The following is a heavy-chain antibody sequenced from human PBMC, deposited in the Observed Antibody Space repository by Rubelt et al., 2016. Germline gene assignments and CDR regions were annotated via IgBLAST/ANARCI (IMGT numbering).Heavy chain of an antibody. CDR2: INHSGST. V-gene: IGHV4-34*01. Sequence: QVQLQQWGAGLLKPSETLSLTCAVYGGSFSGYYWSWIRQPPGKGLEWIGEINHSGSTNYNPSLKSRVTISVDTSKNQFSLKLSSVTAADTAVYYCARAAGTTIIDYWGQGTLVTVSS. D-gene: IGHD3-22*01. J-gene: IGHJ4*02. CDR1: GGSFSGYY. CDR3: ARAAGTTIIDY.